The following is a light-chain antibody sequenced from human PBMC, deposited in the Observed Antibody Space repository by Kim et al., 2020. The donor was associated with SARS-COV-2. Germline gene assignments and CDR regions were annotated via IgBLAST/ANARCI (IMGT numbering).Light chain of an antibody. V-gene: IGLV7-46*01. Sequence: QAVVTQEPSLTVSPGGTVTLTCGSSTGAVTSGHYPYWFQQKSGQAPRTLIYEANKKHSWTPVRFSGSLLGGKAALTLSGAQPEDEAEYYCLLSYNGARVFGGGTKLTVL. CDR2: EAN. CDR3: LLSYNGARV. CDR1: TGAVTSGHY. J-gene: IGLJ2*01.